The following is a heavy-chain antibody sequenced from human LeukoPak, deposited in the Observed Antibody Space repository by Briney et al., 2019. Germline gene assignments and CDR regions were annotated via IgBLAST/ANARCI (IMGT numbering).Heavy chain of an antibody. J-gene: IGHJ5*02. Sequence: GGSLRLSCAASGFTVSSNYMSWVRQAPGKGLEWVSIIYSGGSIYYADSVKGRFTISRDNSKNMLYLQMDSLRAEDTAVYYCARGRRQQLGWFDPWGQGTLVTVSS. CDR2: IYSGGSI. CDR3: ARGRRQQLGWFDP. D-gene: IGHD6-13*01. V-gene: IGHV3-53*01. CDR1: GFTVSSNY.